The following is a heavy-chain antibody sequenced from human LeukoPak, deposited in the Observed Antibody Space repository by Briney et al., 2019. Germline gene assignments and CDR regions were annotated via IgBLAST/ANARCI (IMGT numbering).Heavy chain of an antibody. CDR2: IKQDGSEK. CDR1: GFTFSSYW. J-gene: IGHJ6*03. D-gene: IGHD3-10*01. V-gene: IGHV3-7*01. Sequence: GGSLRLSCAASGFTFSSYWMSWVRQAPGKGLEWVANIKQDGSEKYYVDSVKGRFTISRDNAKNSLYLQMNSLRAEDTAVYYCARDVAVSDYYGSGSYRIWYYYYYMDVWGQGTLVTVSS. CDR3: ARDVAVSDYYGSGSYRIWYYYYYMDV.